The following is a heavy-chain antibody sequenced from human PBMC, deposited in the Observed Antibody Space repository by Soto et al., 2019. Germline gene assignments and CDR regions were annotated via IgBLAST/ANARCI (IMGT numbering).Heavy chain of an antibody. D-gene: IGHD4-4*01. J-gene: IGHJ6*02. CDR3: AVNDYSKYGMDV. V-gene: IGHV1-24*01. CDR2: FDPEDGET. Sequence: SVKVSCQVSGYTLTELSMHWVRQAPGKGLEWMGVFDPEDGETIYAQKFQGRVTMTEDTSTDTAYMELSSLRSEDTAVYYCAVNDYSKYGMDVWGQGTTVTVSS. CDR1: GYTLTELS.